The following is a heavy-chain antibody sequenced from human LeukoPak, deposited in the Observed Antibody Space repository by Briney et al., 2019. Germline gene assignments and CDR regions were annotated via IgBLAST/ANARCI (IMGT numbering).Heavy chain of an antibody. Sequence: GGSLRLSCAASGFTFSSYAMNWVRQAPGKGLEWVSYISGSSNTIYYADSVKGRFTISRDNAKNSLYLQMNSLRAEDTAVYYCAKGPWLAYPYYFDYWGQGTLVTVSS. D-gene: IGHD6-19*01. CDR2: ISGSSNTI. CDR1: GFTFSSYA. CDR3: AKGPWLAYPYYFDY. V-gene: IGHV3-48*01. J-gene: IGHJ4*02.